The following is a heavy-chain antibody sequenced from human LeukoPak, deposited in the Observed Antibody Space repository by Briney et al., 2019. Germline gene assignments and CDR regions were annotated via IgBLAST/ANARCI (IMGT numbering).Heavy chain of an antibody. Sequence: GGSLRLSCAASGFTFRTYGMHWVRQAPGKGLEWVASIRYDGSDKYYADAVKGRFTISRDNSKNTVCLQMNSLRAGDTAVYSCAKGGLGAVDYFDPWGQGTLVTVSS. V-gene: IGHV3-30*02. CDR1: GFTFRTYG. CDR2: IRYDGSDK. D-gene: IGHD6-19*01. CDR3: AKGGLGAVDYFDP. J-gene: IGHJ5*02.